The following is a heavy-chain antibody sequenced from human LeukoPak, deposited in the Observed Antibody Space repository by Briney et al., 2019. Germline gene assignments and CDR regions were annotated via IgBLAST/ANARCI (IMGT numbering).Heavy chain of an antibody. V-gene: IGHV3-74*01. CDR1: GFSFSSYW. Sequence: GGSLGLSCAASGFSFSSYWMHWVRQAPGKGLVWVSRINNGGSKTNYADSVKGRFTISRDNAKNTLYLQMNSLRAEDTAVYYCATSSWFDPWGQGTLVTVSS. J-gene: IGHJ5*02. CDR2: INNGGSKT. CDR3: ATSSWFDP.